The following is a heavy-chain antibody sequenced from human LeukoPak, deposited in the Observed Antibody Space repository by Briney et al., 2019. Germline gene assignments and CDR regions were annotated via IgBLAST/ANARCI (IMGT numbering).Heavy chain of an antibody. CDR2: INHSGST. V-gene: IGHV4-34*01. CDR3: ARGATNDRSSWLDP. CDR1: GGSFSGYY. Sequence: SETLSLTCAVYGGSFSGYYWSWIRQPPGKGLEWIGEINHSGSTNYNPSLKSRVTISVDTSKNQFSLKLSSVTAADTAVYYCARGATNDRSSWLDPWGQGIPVTVSS. J-gene: IGHJ5*02. D-gene: IGHD3-16*01.